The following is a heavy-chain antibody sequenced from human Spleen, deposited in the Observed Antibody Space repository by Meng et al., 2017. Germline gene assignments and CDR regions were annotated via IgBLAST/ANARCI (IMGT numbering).Heavy chain of an antibody. CDR3: ARDLGYSGYGGY. CDR1: GGSISSGDYY. D-gene: IGHD5-12*01. J-gene: IGHJ4*02. CDR2: IYYTGST. V-gene: IGHV4-30-4*01. Sequence: QVQLQESGPGLVKPSQTLSRTCTVSGGSISSGDYYWSWIRQPPGRGLEWIGYIYYTGSTYYNPSLKSRVTISLDTSKNQFSLRLSSVTAADTAVYYCARDLGYSGYGGYWGQGTLVTVSS.